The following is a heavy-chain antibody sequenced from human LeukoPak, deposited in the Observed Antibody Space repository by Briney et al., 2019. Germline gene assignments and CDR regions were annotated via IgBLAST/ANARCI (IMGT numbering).Heavy chain of an antibody. J-gene: IGHJ4*02. CDR2: ISAYNGNT. Sequence: ASVKVSCKASGYTFTSYGISWVRQAPGQGLEWMGWISAYNGNTNYAQKLQGRVTMTTDTSTSTAYMELRSLGSDDTAVYYCARAEYYDILTGYYLYWGQGTLVTVSS. CDR1: GYTFTSYG. V-gene: IGHV1-18*01. D-gene: IGHD3-9*01. CDR3: ARAEYYDILTGYYLY.